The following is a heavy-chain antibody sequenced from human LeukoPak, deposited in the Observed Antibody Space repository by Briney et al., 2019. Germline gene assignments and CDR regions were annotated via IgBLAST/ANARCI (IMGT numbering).Heavy chain of an antibody. Sequence: GASVTVSCTASGYTFTSYGISWVRQAPGQGLEWMGWISAYNGNTNYAQKLQGRVTMTTDTSTSTAYMELRSLRSDDTAVYYCARDKYVGSSSWYNWFDPWGQGTLVTVSS. D-gene: IGHD6-13*01. V-gene: IGHV1-18*01. CDR3: ARDKYVGSSSWYNWFDP. CDR2: ISAYNGNT. CDR1: GYTFTSYG. J-gene: IGHJ5*02.